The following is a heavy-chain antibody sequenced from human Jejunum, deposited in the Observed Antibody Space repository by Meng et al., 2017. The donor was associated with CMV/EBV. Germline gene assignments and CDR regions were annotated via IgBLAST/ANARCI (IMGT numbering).Heavy chain of an antibody. V-gene: IGHV3-30*03. CDR1: GFIFSNYG. CDR2: ISYDGSNT. CDR3: ARVGTLIFGFDA. J-gene: IGHJ4*02. D-gene: IGHD3/OR15-3a*01. Sequence: GGVSGFIFSNYGMHWVRQAPGNGLEWVAHISYDGSNTYYADSVKGRFTISRDNSKNTMYLQMNSLRAEDTAVYYCARVGTLIFGFDAWGQGTLVTVSS.